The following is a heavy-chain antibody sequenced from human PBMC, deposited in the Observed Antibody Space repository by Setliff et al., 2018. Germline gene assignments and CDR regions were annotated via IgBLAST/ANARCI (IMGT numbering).Heavy chain of an antibody. Sequence: SETLSLTCSVSGYSISSDYYWSWVRQPPGKGLEWIGEIYHSGSTNYNPSLKSRVTISVDTSKNQFSLKLSSVTAADTAVYYCARDRRIVGARHAFDIWGQGTMVTVSS. CDR3: ARDRRIVGARHAFDI. D-gene: IGHD1-26*01. CDR2: IYHSGST. CDR1: GYSISSDYY. V-gene: IGHV4-38-2*02. J-gene: IGHJ3*02.